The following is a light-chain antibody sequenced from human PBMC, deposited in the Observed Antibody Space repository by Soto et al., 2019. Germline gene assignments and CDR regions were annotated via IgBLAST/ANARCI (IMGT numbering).Light chain of an antibody. CDR1: QSVSSNY. J-gene: IGKJ2*01. V-gene: IGKV3-20*01. Sequence: ENVLTQSPGTLSLSPGERATLSCRASQSVSSNYLAWYQQKPGQAPRLLIYGASNRATGIPGRFSGSGSGTDFTLTISRLVPEDFAVYYCQQYGTSPMYTFGQGTKLEIK. CDR2: GAS. CDR3: QQYGTSPMYT.